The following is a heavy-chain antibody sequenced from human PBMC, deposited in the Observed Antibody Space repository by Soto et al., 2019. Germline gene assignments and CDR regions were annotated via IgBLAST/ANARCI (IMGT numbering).Heavy chain of an antibody. CDR3: ARVGAVTMVRGVIGWFDP. Sequence: SETLSLTCTVSGGSISSGGYYWSWIRQHPGKGLEWIGYIYYSGSTYYNPSLKSRVTIPVDTSKNQFSLKLSSVTAADTAVYYCARVGAVTMVRGVIGWFDPWGQGTLVTVSS. CDR2: IYYSGST. D-gene: IGHD3-10*01. J-gene: IGHJ5*02. CDR1: GGSISSGGYY. V-gene: IGHV4-31*03.